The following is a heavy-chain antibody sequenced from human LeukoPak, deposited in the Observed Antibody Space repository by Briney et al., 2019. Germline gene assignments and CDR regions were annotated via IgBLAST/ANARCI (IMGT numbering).Heavy chain of an antibody. CDR3: AKAYGSNGYYQLPIDF. V-gene: IGHV3-23*01. D-gene: IGHD3-22*01. Sequence: GGSLRLSCAASGFTFSTYAMTWVRQAPGKGLEWVSLISGTGGSTYYADSVKGRFTISRDNSRNTLYLQLNALRAEDTAVYYCAKAYGSNGYYQLPIDFWGQGTLVTVSS. CDR1: GFTFSTYA. CDR2: ISGTGGST. J-gene: IGHJ4*02.